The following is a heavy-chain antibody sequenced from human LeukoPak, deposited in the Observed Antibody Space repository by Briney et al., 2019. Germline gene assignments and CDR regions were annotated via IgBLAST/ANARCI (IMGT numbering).Heavy chain of an antibody. CDR1: GFTSDDYA. D-gene: IGHD3-22*01. Sequence: GGSLRLSCTVSGFTSDDYAMHWVRHTPGKGLEWVAGITWNRDNIGYGDSVKGRFTISRDNVKNVLYLQMNSLRPEDTALYYCAKDLSSAITSALVLDVWGQGTTV. V-gene: IGHV3-9*02. CDR2: ITWNRDNI. CDR3: AKDLSSAITSALVLDV. J-gene: IGHJ6*02.